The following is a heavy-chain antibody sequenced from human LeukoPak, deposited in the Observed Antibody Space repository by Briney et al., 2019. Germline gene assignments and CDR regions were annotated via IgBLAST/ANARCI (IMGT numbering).Heavy chain of an antibody. J-gene: IGHJ4*02. D-gene: IGHD2-2*01. CDR2: INHSGST. CDR3: ARGYCSSTSCSYYFDY. Sequence: SETLSLTCAVYGGSFSGYYWSWIRQPPGKGLEWIGEINHSGSTNYNPSLKSRVTTSVDTSKNQFSLKLSSVTAADTAVYYCARGYCSSTSCSYYFDYWGQGTLVTVSS. V-gene: IGHV4-34*01. CDR1: GGSFSGYY.